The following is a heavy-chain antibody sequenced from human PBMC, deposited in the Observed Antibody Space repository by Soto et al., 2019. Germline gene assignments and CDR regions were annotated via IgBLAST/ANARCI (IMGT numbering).Heavy chain of an antibody. CDR2: IYYSGST. D-gene: IGHD6-6*01. V-gene: IGHV4-30-4*01. CDR3: ARSYGSSSFEDC. J-gene: IGHJ4*02. Sequence: PSEPLSLTCTVSCGSISSGDYYWSWIRQPPGKGLEWIGYIYYSGSTYYNPSFKSRVTISVDTSKNQFSLKLSSVTAADTAVYYCARSYGSSSFEDCWSQGSMVTVSS. CDR1: CGSISSGDYY.